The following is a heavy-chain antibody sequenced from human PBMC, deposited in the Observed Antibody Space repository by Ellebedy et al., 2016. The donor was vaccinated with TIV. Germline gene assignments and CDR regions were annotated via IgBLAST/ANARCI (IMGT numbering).Heavy chain of an antibody. D-gene: IGHD2-2*01. CDR1: GYTFTSYG. CDR3: AKHPKIVSDAYNWFDP. V-gene: IGHV1-18*01. CDR2: ISAYNGNT. Sequence: ASVKVSCKASGYTFTSYGISWVRQAPGQGLEWMGWISAYNGNTNYAQKLQGRVTMTTDTSTNTAYLELRSLRSEDTAVYYCAKHPKIVSDAYNWFDPWGQGTLVTVSS. J-gene: IGHJ5*02.